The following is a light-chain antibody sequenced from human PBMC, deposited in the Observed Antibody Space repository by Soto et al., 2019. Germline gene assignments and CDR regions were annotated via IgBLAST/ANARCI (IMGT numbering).Light chain of an antibody. J-gene: IGKJ1*01. CDR3: QHYNNWPPWT. CDR2: GAS. V-gene: IGKV3D-15*01. CDR1: QSVSSN. Sequence: EIVMPQSPATLSVSTGERATLSCRASQSVSSNLAWYQQKPGQAPRLLIYGASSRATGIPDRFSGSGSGTEFTLTISSLQSEDFAVYYCQHYNNWPPWTFGQGTKVDIK.